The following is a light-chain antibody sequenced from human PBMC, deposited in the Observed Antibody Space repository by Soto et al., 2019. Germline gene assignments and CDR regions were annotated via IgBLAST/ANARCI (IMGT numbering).Light chain of an antibody. V-gene: IGKV1-5*01. CDR1: QTIDNW. CDR3: QQFDTFFWT. Sequence: DIQMTQSPSTLSASVGDRVTITCRASQTIDNWLAWYQQKPGKAPKLLIYDASRLESGVPSRFSGSGSGTDFTLTITGLQPDDFATCYCQQFDTFFWTFGPGTRVEIK. CDR2: DAS. J-gene: IGKJ1*01.